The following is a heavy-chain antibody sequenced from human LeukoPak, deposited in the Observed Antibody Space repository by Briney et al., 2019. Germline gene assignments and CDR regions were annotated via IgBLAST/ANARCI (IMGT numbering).Heavy chain of an antibody. D-gene: IGHD3-22*01. Sequence: GASVKVSCKASGYTFTGYYIHWVRQAPGQGLEWMGWINPNSGGTNYAQKFQGRVTMTRDTSISTAYMELSRLRSDDTAVYHCVSFTYYYDSSGYLSDYWGQGTLVTVSS. V-gene: IGHV1-2*02. CDR1: GYTFTGYY. J-gene: IGHJ4*02. CDR2: INPNSGGT. CDR3: VSFTYYYDSSGYLSDY.